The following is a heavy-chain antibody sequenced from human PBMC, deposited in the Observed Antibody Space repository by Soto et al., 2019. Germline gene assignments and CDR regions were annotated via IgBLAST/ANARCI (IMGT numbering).Heavy chain of an antibody. D-gene: IGHD6-13*01. CDR3: AKEQAHILAAAGPFDY. CDR2: ISGSGGST. CDR1: GFTFSSYA. Sequence: GGSLRLSCAASGFTFSSYAMSWVRQAPGKGLEWVSAISGSGGSTYYADSVKGRFTISRDNSKNTLYLQMNSLRAEDTAVYYCAKEQAHILAAAGPFDYWGQGTLVTVSS. V-gene: IGHV3-23*01. J-gene: IGHJ4*02.